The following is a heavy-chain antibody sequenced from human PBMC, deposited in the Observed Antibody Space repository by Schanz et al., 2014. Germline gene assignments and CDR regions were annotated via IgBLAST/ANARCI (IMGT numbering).Heavy chain of an antibody. Sequence: EVQLVESGGGLVQPRGSQRLSCAASGFIVSSTYMTWVRQAPGKGLEWVSIIYSGVSTYYADSVKGRMTVSRDTSKNALFLQMNNLRAEDTAVYYCASPPISVAGRLADYWGQGILVAVSS. D-gene: IGHD6-19*01. CDR1: GFIVSSTY. V-gene: IGHV3-66*01. CDR2: IYSGVST. CDR3: ASPPISVAGRLADY. J-gene: IGHJ4*02.